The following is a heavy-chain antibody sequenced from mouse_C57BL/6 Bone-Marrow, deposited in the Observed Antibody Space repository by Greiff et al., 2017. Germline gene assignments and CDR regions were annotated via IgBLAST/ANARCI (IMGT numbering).Heavy chain of an antibody. J-gene: IGHJ3*01. Sequence: EVQLQESGGGLVQPKGSLKLSCAASGFSFNTYAMNWVRQAPGKGLEWVARIRSKSNNYATYYADSVKDRFTISRDDSESMLYLQMNNLKTEDTAMYYCVSFDGSFAYWGQGTLVTVSA. D-gene: IGHD2-3*01. CDR2: IRSKSNNYAT. V-gene: IGHV10-1*01. CDR1: GFSFNTYA. CDR3: VSFDGSFAY.